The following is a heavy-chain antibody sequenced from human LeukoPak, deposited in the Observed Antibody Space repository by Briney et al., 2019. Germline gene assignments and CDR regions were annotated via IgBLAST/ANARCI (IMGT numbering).Heavy chain of an antibody. CDR1: GYSISSGYY. CDR3: ARTGVAVADYFDY. D-gene: IGHD6-19*01. CDR2: IYHSGSI. V-gene: IGHV4-38-2*02. Sequence: SETLSLTCTVSGYSISSGYYWGWIRQPPGKGLEWIGSIYHSGSIYYNPSLKSRVTISVDTSKNQFSLKLSSVTAADTAVYYCARTGVAVADYFDYWGQGTLVTVSS. J-gene: IGHJ4*02.